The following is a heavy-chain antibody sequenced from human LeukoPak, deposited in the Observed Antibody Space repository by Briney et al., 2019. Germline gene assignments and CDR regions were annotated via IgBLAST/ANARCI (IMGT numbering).Heavy chain of an antibody. D-gene: IGHD3-22*01. CDR1: GGSFSGYY. J-gene: IGHJ3*02. Sequence: PSETLSLTCAVYGGSFSGYYWRWIRQPPGKGLEWIGEINHSGSTNYNPSLKSRVTISVDTSKNQFSLKLSSVTAADTAVYYCAEGYYDSSGDAFDIWGQGTMVTVSS. CDR3: AEGYYDSSGDAFDI. CDR2: INHSGST. V-gene: IGHV4-34*01.